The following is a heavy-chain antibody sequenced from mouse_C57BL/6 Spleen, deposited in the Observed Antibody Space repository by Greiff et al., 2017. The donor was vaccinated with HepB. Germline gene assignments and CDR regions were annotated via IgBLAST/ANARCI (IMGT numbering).Heavy chain of an antibody. CDR1: GYTFTSYW. V-gene: IGHV1-5*01. D-gene: IGHD1-1*01. J-gene: IGHJ4*01. CDR3: TIYYGSSPYAMDY. CDR2: IHPGNSDT. Sequence: EVQLQQSGTVLARPGASVKMSCKTSGYTFTSYWMHWVKQRPGQGLEWIGAIHPGNSDTSYNQKFKGKAKLTAVTSASTAYMELSSLTNEDSAVYYCTIYYGSSPYAMDYWGQGTSVTVSS.